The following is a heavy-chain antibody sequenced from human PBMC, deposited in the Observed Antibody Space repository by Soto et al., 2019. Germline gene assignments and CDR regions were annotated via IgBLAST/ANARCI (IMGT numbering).Heavy chain of an antibody. V-gene: IGHV3-23*01. CDR1: GFTFSSYG. Sequence: GGSLRLSCAASGFTFSSYGMSWVRQAQGKXLEGVSAISGSGGSTYYADSVKGRFTISRDNSKNTLYLQMNSLRAEDTAVYYCAKFSGSGSPYYYYGLDVWGQGTTVTVSS. D-gene: IGHD3-10*01. J-gene: IGHJ6*02. CDR2: ISGSGGST. CDR3: AKFSGSGSPYYYYGLDV.